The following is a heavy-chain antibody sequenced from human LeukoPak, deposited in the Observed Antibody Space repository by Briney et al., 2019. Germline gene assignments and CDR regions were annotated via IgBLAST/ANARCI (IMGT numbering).Heavy chain of an antibody. CDR3: ARDWSSGWAYYFDY. V-gene: IGHV3-53*01. CDR1: EFTVSSNY. D-gene: IGHD6-19*01. CDR2: IYSGGST. J-gene: IGHJ4*02. Sequence: PGGSLRLSCAASEFTVSSNYMTWVRQAPGKGLEWVSVIYSGGSTYYADSVKGRFTISRDNAKKSLYLQMNSLRAEDTAVYYCARDWSSGWAYYFDYWGQGTLVTVSS.